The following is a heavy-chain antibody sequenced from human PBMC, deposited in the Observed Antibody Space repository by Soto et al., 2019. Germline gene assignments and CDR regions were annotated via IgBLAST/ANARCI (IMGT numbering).Heavy chain of an antibody. Sequence: EVQLVESGGGSVQPGGSLRLSCAASGFTLSSRSMNWVRQAPGKGLEWVADISGSSTTIYYADSVKGRFTISRDNAKKAVYLQMNSLRDEDTAEYYCARGELDRTIDYWGQGTLVTVSS. D-gene: IGHD1-1*01. CDR1: GFTLSSRS. V-gene: IGHV3-48*02. CDR3: ARGELDRTIDY. CDR2: ISGSSTTI. J-gene: IGHJ4*02.